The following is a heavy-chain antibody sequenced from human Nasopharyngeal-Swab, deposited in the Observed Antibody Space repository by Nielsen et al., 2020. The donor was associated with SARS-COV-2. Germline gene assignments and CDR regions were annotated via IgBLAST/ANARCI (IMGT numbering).Heavy chain of an antibody. CDR1: GGSFSGYY. CDR2: ISRSGRT. J-gene: IGHJ4*02. Sequence: SETLSLTCAVHGGSFSGYYWSWIRQSPGKGLEWIGEISRSGRTNYNPSLNSRVTISLDTSKNQFSLKVTSVTAADTAVYYCARQGVPIRGWFKDYDRTAYEYWGQGTLVTVSS. CDR3: ARQGVPIRGWFKDYDRTAYEY. V-gene: IGHV4-34*01. D-gene: IGHD3-22*01.